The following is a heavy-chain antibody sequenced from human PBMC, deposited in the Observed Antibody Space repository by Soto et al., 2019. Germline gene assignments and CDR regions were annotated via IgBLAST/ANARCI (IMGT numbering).Heavy chain of an antibody. CDR2: ISGGGVTT. Sequence: EVQLLEYGGGLVQPGGSLRLSCAASGFTFNNYAMTWVRQAPGKGLEWVSAISGGGVTTFYADSVKGRFTVSRDGSKNTLYLQMSSMRADDTALYYCAKGRGGSGSLTPRVDFWGQGTLVTVST. CDR1: GFTFNNYA. D-gene: IGHD3-10*01. CDR3: AKGRGGSGSLTPRVDF. J-gene: IGHJ4*02. V-gene: IGHV3-23*01.